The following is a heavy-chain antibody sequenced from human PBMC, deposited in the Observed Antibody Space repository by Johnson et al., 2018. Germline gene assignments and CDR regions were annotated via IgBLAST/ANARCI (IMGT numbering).Heavy chain of an antibody. V-gene: IGHV5-51*01. CDR2: VYPGDSDT. Sequence: VQLVQSGAEVKKPGESLKISCKASGYSFTNYWIGWVRQMPGKGLEWMGIVYPGDSDTRYSPSFQGQVTIAADKSISTAYLRWSSLKASDTAIDYCARQWADSRVDYKYFQYWGQGTLVTVSS. CDR3: ARQWADSRVDYKYFQY. J-gene: IGHJ1*01. D-gene: IGHD3-22*01. CDR1: GYSFTNYW.